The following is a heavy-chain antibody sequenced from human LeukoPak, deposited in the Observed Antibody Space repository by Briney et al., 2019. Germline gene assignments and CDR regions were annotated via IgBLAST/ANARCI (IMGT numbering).Heavy chain of an antibody. J-gene: IGHJ4*02. V-gene: IGHV4-59*01. CDR2: IHYSGIT. Sequence: PSETLSLTCTVSGGSLSGYYWSWIRQPPGKGLEWIGFIHYSGITNYNPSLKSRVTISLDMSKNQFSLRLTSVTTADTAVHYCAKRPVVATFDYWGQGTLVTVSS. CDR3: AKRPVVATFDY. D-gene: IGHD2-15*01. CDR1: GGSLSGYY.